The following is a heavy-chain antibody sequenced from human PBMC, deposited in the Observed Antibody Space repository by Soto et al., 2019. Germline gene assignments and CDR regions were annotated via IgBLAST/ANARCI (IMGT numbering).Heavy chain of an antibody. CDR2: ISGGGDTT. Sequence: EVQLLESGGGLVQPGGSLRLSCAGSGFTFNNYAMTWVRQAPGKGLEWVSAISGGGDTTSYADSVKGRFTVSRDGPKITLHAQLTSRQAADTALQYCAQGRGGSGSLTPRVNYWGQGTLVTVSS. CDR3: AQGRGGSGSLTPRVNY. J-gene: IGHJ4*02. D-gene: IGHD3-10*01. V-gene: IGHV3-23*01. CDR1: GFTFNNYA.